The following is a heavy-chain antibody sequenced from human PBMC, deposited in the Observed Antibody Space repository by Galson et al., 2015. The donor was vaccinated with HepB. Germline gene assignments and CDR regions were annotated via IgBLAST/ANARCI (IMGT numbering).Heavy chain of an antibody. D-gene: IGHD3-16*01. Sequence: SLRLSCAASGFTFSNAWMNWVRQAPGKGLEWVGRIKSKTDGGTTDYAAPVKGRFTISRDDSKNTLYLQMNSLKTEDTAVYYCTTDVFPLNLGDNDAFDIWGQGTMVTVSS. CDR3: TTDVFPLNLGDNDAFDI. J-gene: IGHJ3*02. V-gene: IGHV3-15*07. CDR2: IKSKTDGGTT. CDR1: GFTFSNAW.